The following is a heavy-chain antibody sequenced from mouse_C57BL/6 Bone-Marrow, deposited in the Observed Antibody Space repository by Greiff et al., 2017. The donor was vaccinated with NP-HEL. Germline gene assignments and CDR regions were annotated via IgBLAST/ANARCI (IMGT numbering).Heavy chain of an antibody. J-gene: IGHJ4*01. Sequence: VQLQQSGAELVRPGASVKLSCTASGFNIKDYYMHWVKQRPEQGLEWIGRIDPEDGDTEYAPKFQGKATMTADTSSNTAYLQLSSLTSEDTAVYYCTKGDLLWYYYAMDYWGQGTSVTVSS. D-gene: IGHD2-1*01. V-gene: IGHV14-1*01. CDR1: GFNIKDYY. CDR3: TKGDLLWYYYAMDY. CDR2: IDPEDGDT.